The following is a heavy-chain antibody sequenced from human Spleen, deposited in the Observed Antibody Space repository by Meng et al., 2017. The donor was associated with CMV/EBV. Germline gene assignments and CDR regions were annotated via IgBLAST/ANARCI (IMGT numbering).Heavy chain of an antibody. CDR3: VKDVVGSRSYFGLDV. CDR1: GFTFDDYT. CDR2: INWDGANR. J-gene: IGHJ6*02. V-gene: IGHV3-43*01. Sequence: GESLKISCAASGFTFDDYTMHWVRQVPGKGLEWVAHINWDGANRYYGEPVKGRFTIPRDNSKNSLYLLMSSLRTEDSAVYYCVKDVVGSRSYFGLDVWGPGTTVTVSS. D-gene: IGHD3-10*01.